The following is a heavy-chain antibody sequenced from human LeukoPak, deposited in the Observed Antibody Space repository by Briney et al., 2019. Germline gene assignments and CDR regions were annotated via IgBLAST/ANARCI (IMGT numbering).Heavy chain of an antibody. CDR1: GGPISSSY. D-gene: IGHD2-2*01. CDR2: IYHSGDT. CDR3: ARSKAHLSTSWYGNWFDP. Sequence: SETLSLTCTVSGGPISSSYWSWIRQPPGKGLEWIANIYHSGDTYYNPSLRSRVTISLDTSKNQLSLKLSSVTAADTAVYYCARSKAHLSTSWYGNWFDPWGQGTLVTVSS. J-gene: IGHJ5*02. V-gene: IGHV4-59*08.